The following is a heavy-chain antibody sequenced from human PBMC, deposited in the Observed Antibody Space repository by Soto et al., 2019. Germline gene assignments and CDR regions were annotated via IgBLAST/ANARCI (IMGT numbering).Heavy chain of an antibody. D-gene: IGHD3-3*01. CDR1: GGSISSGGYY. Sequence: SETLSLTCTVSGGSISSGGYYWSWIRQHPGKGLEWIGYIYYSGSTYYNPSLKSRVTISVDTSKNQFSLKLSSVTAADTAVYYCARGPSGSLNDFWSGYYFDYWGQGTLVTVSS. V-gene: IGHV4-31*03. CDR3: ARGPSGSLNDFWSGYYFDY. J-gene: IGHJ4*02. CDR2: IYYSGST.